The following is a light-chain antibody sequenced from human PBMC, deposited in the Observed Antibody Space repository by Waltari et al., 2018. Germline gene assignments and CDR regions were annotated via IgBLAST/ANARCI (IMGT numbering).Light chain of an antibody. V-gene: IGKV3D-15*01. CDR2: GAS. CDR1: QSVSSN. Sequence: ETVMTQSPVTLSLSPGERATFSCRASQSVSSNLAWYQQKPGQTPRLLIYGASSRATGIPDRFSGSGSGTDFTLTISSLEPEDVGVYYCLQRSNWPHSFGQGTKVEIK. J-gene: IGKJ2*03. CDR3: LQRSNWPHS.